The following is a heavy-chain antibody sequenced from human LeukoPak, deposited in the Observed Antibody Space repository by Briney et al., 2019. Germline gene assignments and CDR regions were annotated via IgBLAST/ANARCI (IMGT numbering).Heavy chain of an antibody. V-gene: IGHV4-59*12. CDR2: IYHSGST. CDR3: ARDGSGSYYLNWYFDL. CDR1: GGSISSYY. D-gene: IGHD3-10*01. Sequence: SETLSLTCTVSGGSISSYYWSWIRQPPGKGLEWIGSIYHSGSTYYNPSLKSRVTISVDTSKNQFSLKLSSATAADTAVYYCARDGSGSYYLNWYFDLWGRGTLVTVSS. J-gene: IGHJ2*01.